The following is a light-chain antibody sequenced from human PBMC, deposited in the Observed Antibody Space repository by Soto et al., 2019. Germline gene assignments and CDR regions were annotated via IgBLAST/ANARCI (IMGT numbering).Light chain of an antibody. CDR1: QSISGL. V-gene: IGKV1-5*03. CDR2: KAS. J-gene: IGKJ1*01. CDR3: QQYNTFWT. Sequence: DIEMTQSPSTLSASVGDRVTITCRASQSISGLLAWYQQKPGKAPKLLIYKASGLESGVPSRFSGSGSGTEFTLTINGLQSDDFATYYCQQYNTFWTFGQGTKVEVK.